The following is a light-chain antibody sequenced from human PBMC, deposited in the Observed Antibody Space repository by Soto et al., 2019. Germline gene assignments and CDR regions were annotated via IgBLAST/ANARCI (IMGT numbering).Light chain of an antibody. CDR3: QQGYSAPWT. V-gene: IGKV1-39*01. CDR2: AAS. CDR1: QSISTY. Sequence: DIQMTQSPSSLSASLGDRVTITCRASQSISTYLHRYQQTPGKPPELLIYAASNLQSGVPSRFSGGGSGTDFTLTISSPQPEDFATYYCQQGYSAPWTFGQGTKVEIK. J-gene: IGKJ1*01.